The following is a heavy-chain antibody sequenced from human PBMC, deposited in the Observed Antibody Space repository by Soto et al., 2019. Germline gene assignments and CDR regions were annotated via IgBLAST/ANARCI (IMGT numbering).Heavy chain of an antibody. CDR2: IITIFGTA. Sequence: SVKVSCKASGGTFSSYAISWVRQAPGQGLEWMGGIITIFGTANYAQKFQGRVTITADESTSTAYMELSSLRSEDTAVYYCASGYYYDSSGYPDPFDYWGQGTLVTVSS. CDR3: ASGYYYDSSGYPDPFDY. CDR1: GGTFSSYA. D-gene: IGHD3-22*01. J-gene: IGHJ4*02. V-gene: IGHV1-69*13.